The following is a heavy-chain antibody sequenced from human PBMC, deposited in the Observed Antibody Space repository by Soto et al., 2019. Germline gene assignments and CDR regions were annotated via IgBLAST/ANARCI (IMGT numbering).Heavy chain of an antibody. Sequence: QITLKESGPTLVNPTQTLTLTCTFSGFSLSTSGIGVGWIRQPPGKALEWLALIYWDDDKRYSPSLKSRLTITNDTHKNQVVLTVTNIDPVDTATYYCAHRLSRTPASGSGSWGPYYFDYWGQGTLVTVSS. CDR1: GFSLSTSGIG. J-gene: IGHJ4*02. V-gene: IGHV2-5*02. CDR3: AHRLSRTPASGSGSWGPYYFDY. D-gene: IGHD3-10*01. CDR2: IYWDDDK.